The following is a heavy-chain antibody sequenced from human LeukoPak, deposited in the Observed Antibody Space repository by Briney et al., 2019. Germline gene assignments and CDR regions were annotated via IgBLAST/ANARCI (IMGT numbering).Heavy chain of an antibody. CDR3: ARRGLDILTENDAFDI. Sequence: SETLSLTCTVSGGSISSYYWSWIRQPPGKGLEWIGDIYYSGSTNYNPSLKSRVTISVDTSKNQFSLKLSSVTAADTAVYYCARRGLDILTENDAFDIWGQGTMVTVSS. J-gene: IGHJ3*02. CDR2: IYYSGST. D-gene: IGHD3-9*01. CDR1: GGSISSYY. V-gene: IGHV4-59*08.